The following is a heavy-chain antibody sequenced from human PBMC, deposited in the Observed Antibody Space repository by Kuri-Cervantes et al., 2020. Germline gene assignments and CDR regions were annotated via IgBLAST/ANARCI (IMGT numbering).Heavy chain of an antibody. Sequence: SCTVSGGSISSGSYYWSWIRQPAGKGLEWIGRIYTSGSTNYNPSLKSRVTISVDTSKNQFSLKLSSVTAADTAVYYCARDYLYGDSVGYYYGMDVWGQGTTVTVSS. CDR1: GGSISSGSYY. V-gene: IGHV4-61*02. CDR2: IYTSGST. D-gene: IGHD4-17*01. CDR3: ARDYLYGDSVGYYYGMDV. J-gene: IGHJ6*02.